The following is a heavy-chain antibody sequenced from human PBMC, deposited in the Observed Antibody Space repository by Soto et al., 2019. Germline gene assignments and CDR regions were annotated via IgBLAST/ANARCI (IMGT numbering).Heavy chain of an antibody. Sequence: SETLSLTXSVSGGSITDTNWWSWIRQPPVKGLEWLGAIFHAGSTNYNPSLKSRVSMSADKSQNRFSLNLTSVTAADTAVYYCARTRQHCSGTTCYEFYFDYWGQGTLVTVS. CDR1: GGSITDTNW. CDR3: ARTRQHCSGTTCYEFYFDY. V-gene: IGHV4-4*02. J-gene: IGHJ4*02. D-gene: IGHD2-2*01. CDR2: IFHAGST.